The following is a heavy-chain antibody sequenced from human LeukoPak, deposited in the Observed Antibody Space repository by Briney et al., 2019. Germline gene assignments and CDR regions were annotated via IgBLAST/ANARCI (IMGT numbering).Heavy chain of an antibody. CDR3: ARDRQIAY. CDR1: GGSFSGYY. CDR2: INHSGST. J-gene: IGHJ4*02. V-gene: IGHV4-34*01. Sequence: SETLSLTCAVYGGSFSGYYWSWIRQPPGKGLEWIGEINHSGSTNYNPSLKSRVTISVDTSKNQFSLKLSSVTAEDTAVYYCARDRQIAYWGQGTLVTVSS.